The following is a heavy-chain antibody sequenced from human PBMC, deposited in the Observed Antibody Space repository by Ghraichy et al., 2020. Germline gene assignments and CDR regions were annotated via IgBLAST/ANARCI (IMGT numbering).Heavy chain of an antibody. J-gene: IGHJ4*02. CDR2: ISYDGSNK. V-gene: IGHV3-30*18. CDR3: AKTVGANEWVFDY. CDR1: GFTFSSYG. D-gene: IGHD1-26*01. Sequence: GGSLRLSCAASGFTFSSYGMHWVRQAPGKGLEWVAVISYDGSNKYYADSVKGRFTISRDNSKNTLYLQMNSLRAEDTAVYYCAKTVGANEWVFDYWGQGTLVTVSS.